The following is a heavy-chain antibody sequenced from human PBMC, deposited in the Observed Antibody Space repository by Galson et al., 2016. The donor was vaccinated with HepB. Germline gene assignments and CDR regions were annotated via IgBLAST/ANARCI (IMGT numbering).Heavy chain of an antibody. J-gene: IGHJ4*02. CDR2: ISNDGS. Sequence: SLRLSCAASGFTFSRYGMHWVRQAPGKGLEWLLVISNDGSLYADSVKGRFTVSRDNSKNAQYLQMNSLRPEDTAVYYCAKDADFGGIDDYWGQGTLVIVSS. CDR3: AKDADFGGIDDY. V-gene: IGHV3-30*18. D-gene: IGHD4-23*01. CDR1: GFTFSRYG.